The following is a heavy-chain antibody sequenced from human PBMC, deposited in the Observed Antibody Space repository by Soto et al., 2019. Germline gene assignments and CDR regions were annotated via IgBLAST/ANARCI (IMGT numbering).Heavy chain of an antibody. V-gene: IGHV4-30-2*01. J-gene: IGHJ4*02. CDR3: AGAAGYSDGYREYYFDY. CDR2: TYHSGST. D-gene: IGHD5-18*01. CDR1: GGSISSGGYS. Sequence: QLQLQESGSGLVKPSQTLSLTCAVSGGSISSGGYSWSWIRQPPGKDLEWIGYTYHSGSTYYNPSLKLRVTISVDMSKNHFALKLSSVTAAYTAVYYCAGAAGYSDGYREYYFDYWGQGTLVTVSS.